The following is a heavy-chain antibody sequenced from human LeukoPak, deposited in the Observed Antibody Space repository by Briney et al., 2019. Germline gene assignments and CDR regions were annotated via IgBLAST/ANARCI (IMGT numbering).Heavy chain of an antibody. CDR3: ARDGRGYCGGVCFLRWFDP. CDR1: GFTFGSNW. Sequence: GGSMTLACAVSGFTFGSNWMSWVRQAPGKGREWVGNIQQEGSEKYYGDSGEGRFTISSDNSKNSLYLQMSSVRADDTGVYVCARDGRGYCGGVCFLRWFDPWGQETLVTVSS. D-gene: IGHD2-21*02. J-gene: IGHJ5*02. V-gene: IGHV3-7*01. CDR2: IQQEGSEK.